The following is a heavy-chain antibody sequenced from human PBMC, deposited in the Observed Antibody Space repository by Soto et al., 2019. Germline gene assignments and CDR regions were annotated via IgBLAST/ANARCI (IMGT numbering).Heavy chain of an antibody. V-gene: IGHV1-46*01. D-gene: IGHD2-8*01. Sequence: QVQLVQSGAEVKKPGASMKVSCKASGYTFTSYYMHWVRQAPGQGLEWMGVINPSGGSTSYAQKSQGGVTMTRDTSTSTVYMELSSLRSEDTAVYYCARSRLMVYDAFDIWGQGTMVTVSS. J-gene: IGHJ3*02. CDR3: ARSRLMVYDAFDI. CDR1: GYTFTSYY. CDR2: INPSGGST.